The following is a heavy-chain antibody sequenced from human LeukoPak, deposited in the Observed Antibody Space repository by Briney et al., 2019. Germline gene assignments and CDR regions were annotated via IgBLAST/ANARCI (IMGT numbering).Heavy chain of an antibody. CDR3: TRSGYRHPYHFDS. D-gene: IGHD3-22*01. V-gene: IGHV3-53*01. J-gene: IGHJ4*02. Sequence: GGSLRLSCAASGFSVRTTYMSWVRQAPGKGPEWVSVAYTGGGTDHADSVKGRFTISRDNSKNTLSLQMNSLRVEDTAIYYCTRSGYRHPYHFDSWGQGTLVTVSS. CDR2: AYTGGGT. CDR1: GFSVRTTY.